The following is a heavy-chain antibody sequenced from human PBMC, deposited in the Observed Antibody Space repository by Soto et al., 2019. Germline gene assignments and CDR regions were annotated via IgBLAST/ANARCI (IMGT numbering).Heavy chain of an antibody. V-gene: IGHV1-18*01. J-gene: IGHJ4*02. CDR3: ARDWFGEQQLVRGYYFDY. CDR1: GYTFTSYG. CDR2: ISAYNGNT. D-gene: IGHD6-13*01. Sequence: ASVKVSCKASGYTFTSYGISWVRQAPGQGLEWMGWISAYNGNTNYAQKLQGRVTMTTDTSTSTAYMELRSLRSDDTAVYYCARDWFGEQQLVRGYYFDYWGQGTLVTVSS.